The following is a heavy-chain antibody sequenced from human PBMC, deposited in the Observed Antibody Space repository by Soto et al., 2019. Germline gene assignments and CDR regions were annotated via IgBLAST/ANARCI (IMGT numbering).Heavy chain of an antibody. V-gene: IGHV1-69*02. CDR2: IIPILGIA. D-gene: IGHD3-22*01. CDR3: ARASEGRYYYDSINWFDP. Sequence: QVQLVQSGAAVKKPGSSVKVSCKASGGTFSSYTISWVRQAPGQGLEWMGRIIPILGIANYAQKFQGRVTITADKSTSTAYMELSSLRSEDTAVYYCARASEGRYYYDSINWFDPWGQGTLVTVSS. CDR1: GGTFSSYT. J-gene: IGHJ5*02.